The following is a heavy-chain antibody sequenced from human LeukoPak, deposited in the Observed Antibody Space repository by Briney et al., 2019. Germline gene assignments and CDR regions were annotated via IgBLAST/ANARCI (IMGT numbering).Heavy chain of an antibody. V-gene: IGHV3-53*01. CDR3: AREDYGDYYYGMDV. J-gene: IGHJ6*02. CDR1: GFTVSSNY. D-gene: IGHD4-17*01. CDR2: IYSGGST. Sequence: GGSLRLSCAASGFTVSSNYMSWVRQAPGKGLEWVSVIYSGGSTYYADSVKGRFTISRDNSKNTLYLQMNSLRAEDTAVCYCAREDYGDYYYGMDVWGQGTTVTVSS.